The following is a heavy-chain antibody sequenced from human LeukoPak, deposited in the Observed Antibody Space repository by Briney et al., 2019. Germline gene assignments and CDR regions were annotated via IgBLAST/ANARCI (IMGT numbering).Heavy chain of an antibody. V-gene: IGHV3-7*01. J-gene: IGHJ4*02. D-gene: IGHD3-10*01. CDR2: IKQDGSEK. Sequence: GGSLRLSCAASGFTFSSYWMSWVRQAPGKGLEWVANIKQDGSEKYYVDSVKGRFTISRDNAKNSLYLQMNSLRAEDTAVYYCARDRGLLWFGELSDWGQGTLVTVSS. CDR1: GFTFSSYW. CDR3: ARDRGLLWFGELSD.